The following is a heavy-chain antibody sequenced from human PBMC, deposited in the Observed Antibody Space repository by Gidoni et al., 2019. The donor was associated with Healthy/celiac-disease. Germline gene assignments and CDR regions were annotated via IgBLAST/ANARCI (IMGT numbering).Heavy chain of an antibody. J-gene: IGHJ4*02. V-gene: IGHV1-69*01. CDR3: ARAMITFGGVIAHFDY. CDR2: IIPIFGTA. D-gene: IGHD3-16*02. CDR1: GGTFSSYA. Sequence: QVQLVQSGAEVQKPGPSVKVPFKASGGTFSSYAISRVRQAPGKGLEWMGGIIPIFGTANYAQKFQGRVTITADESTSTAYMELSSLRSEDTAVYYCARAMITFGGVIAHFDYWGQGTLVTVSS.